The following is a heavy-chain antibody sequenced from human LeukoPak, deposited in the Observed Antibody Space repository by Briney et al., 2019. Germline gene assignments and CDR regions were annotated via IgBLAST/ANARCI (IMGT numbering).Heavy chain of an antibody. V-gene: IGHV4-34*01. CDR1: GGSFSGYY. CDR2: INHSGST. CDR3: ARFTKYGYKSRGAVAGTNWFDP. Sequence: PSETLSLTCAVYGGSFSGYYWSWIRQPPGKGLEWIGEINHSGSTNYNPSLKSRVTISVDTSKNQFSLKLGSVTAADTAVYYCARFTKYGYKSRGAVAGTNWFDPWGQGTLVTVSS. D-gene: IGHD6-19*01. J-gene: IGHJ5*02.